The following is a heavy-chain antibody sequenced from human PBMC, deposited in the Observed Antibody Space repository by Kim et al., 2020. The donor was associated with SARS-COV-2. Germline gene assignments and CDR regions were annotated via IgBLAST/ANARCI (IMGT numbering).Heavy chain of an antibody. D-gene: IGHD3-10*01. Sequence: SQTLSLTCAISGDSVSSNSAAWNWIRQSPSRGLEWLGRTYYRSKWYNDYAVSVKSRITINPDTSKNQFSLQLNSVTPEDTAVYYCARDGITMVRGVTSFNWFDPWGQGTLVTVSS. V-gene: IGHV6-1*01. J-gene: IGHJ5*02. CDR1: GDSVSSNSAA. CDR3: ARDGITMVRGVTSFNWFDP. CDR2: TYYRSKWYN.